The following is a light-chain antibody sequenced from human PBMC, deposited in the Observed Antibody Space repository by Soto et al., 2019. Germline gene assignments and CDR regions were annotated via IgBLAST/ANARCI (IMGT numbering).Light chain of an antibody. CDR1: QSVSKTY. CDR2: AAS. CDR3: QQFGSSPLT. V-gene: IGKV3-20*01. Sequence: EIVLTQSPGTLSLSPGERATLSCRATQSVSKTYLAWYQQKPSHAPRLLMDAASSRATGIPDRFSGSGSGTDFTLTISRLEPEDFAVYYCQQFGSSPLTFGGGTKVEIK. J-gene: IGKJ4*01.